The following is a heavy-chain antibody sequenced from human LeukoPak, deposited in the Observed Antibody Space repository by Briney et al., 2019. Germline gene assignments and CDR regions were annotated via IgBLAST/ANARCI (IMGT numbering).Heavy chain of an antibody. V-gene: IGHV3-30-3*01. CDR2: ISYDGSNK. CDR3: ARLWDLESHDHGDSNWFDP. Sequence: GGSLRLSCAASGFTFSSYAMHWVRQAPGKGLEWVAVISYDGSNKYYADSVKGRFTISRDNSKNTLYLQMNSLRAEDTAVYYCARLWDLESHDHGDSNWFDPWGQGTLVTVSS. J-gene: IGHJ5*02. D-gene: IGHD4-17*01. CDR1: GFTFSSYA.